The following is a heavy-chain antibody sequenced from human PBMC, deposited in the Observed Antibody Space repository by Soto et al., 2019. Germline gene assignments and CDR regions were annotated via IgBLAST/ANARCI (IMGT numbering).Heavy chain of an antibody. D-gene: IGHD3-22*01. Sequence: GGSLRLSCAACVFSFISYCIQLVRQAPGKGLEWVAVISYDGSNKYYADSVKVRFTISRDNSKNTLYLQMNSLRAEDTDVYYCAKDLYSYHSSGYYYWCPGTLVTLSS. CDR2: ISYDGSNK. CDR1: VFSFISYC. J-gene: IGHJ4*02. CDR3: AKDLYSYHSSGYYY. V-gene: IGHV3-30*18.